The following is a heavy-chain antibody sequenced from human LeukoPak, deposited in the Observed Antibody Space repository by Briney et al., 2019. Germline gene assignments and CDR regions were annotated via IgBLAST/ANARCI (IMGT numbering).Heavy chain of an antibody. CDR1: GFTFSNAW. D-gene: IGHD2-2*01. J-gene: IGHJ4*02. Sequence: PGGSLRLSCAASGFTFSNAWMSWVRQAPGKGLEWVGRIKSKTDGGTTDYAAPVKGRFTISRDDSKNTLYLQMNSLKAEDTAVYYCTTDGVVVVPAAMPGDYWGQGTLVTVSS. CDR3: TTDGVVVVPAAMPGDY. CDR2: IKSKTDGGTT. V-gene: IGHV3-15*01.